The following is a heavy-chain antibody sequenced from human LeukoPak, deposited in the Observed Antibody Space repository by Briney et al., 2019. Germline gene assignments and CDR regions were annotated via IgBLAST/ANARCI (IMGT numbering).Heavy chain of an antibody. CDR3: ARLWNGRYSYGLGYYYGMDV. CDR1: GGSFSGYY. CDR2: INHSGST. Sequence: SETLSLTCAVYGGSFSGYYWSWIRQPPGKGLEWTGEINHSGSTNYNPSLKSRVTISVDTSKNQFSLKLSSVTAADTAVYYCARLWNGRYSYGLGYYYGMDVWGQGTTVTVSS. J-gene: IGHJ6*02. D-gene: IGHD5-18*01. V-gene: IGHV4-34*01.